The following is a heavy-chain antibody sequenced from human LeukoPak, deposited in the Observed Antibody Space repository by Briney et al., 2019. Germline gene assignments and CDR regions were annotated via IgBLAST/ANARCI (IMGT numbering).Heavy chain of an antibody. V-gene: IGHV3-23*01. D-gene: IGHD3-16*01. Sequence: GGSLRLSCAASGFTFSSYAMSWARQAPGKGLEWVSAISGSGGSTYYADSVKGRFTISRDNSKNTLYLQMNSLRAEDTAVYYCAKFPPDYDYVWGTASFDPWGQGTLVTVSS. CDR2: ISGSGGST. CDR1: GFTFSSYA. CDR3: AKFPPDYDYVWGTASFDP. J-gene: IGHJ5*02.